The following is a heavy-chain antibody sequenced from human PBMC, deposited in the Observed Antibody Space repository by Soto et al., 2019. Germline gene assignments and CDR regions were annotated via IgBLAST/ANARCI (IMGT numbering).Heavy chain of an antibody. Sequence: GGSLRLSCAASGFTFSSYSMNWVRQAPGKGLEWVSSISSSSSYIYYADSVKGRFTISRDNAKNSLYLQMNGLRAEDTAVYYCARDDFWSGYLFDYWGQGTLVTVSS. V-gene: IGHV3-21*01. CDR3: ARDDFWSGYLFDY. D-gene: IGHD3-3*01. CDR1: GFTFSSYS. J-gene: IGHJ4*02. CDR2: ISSSSSYI.